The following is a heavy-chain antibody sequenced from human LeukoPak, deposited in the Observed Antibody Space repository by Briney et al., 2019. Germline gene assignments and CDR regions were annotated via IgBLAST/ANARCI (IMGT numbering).Heavy chain of an antibody. CDR3: AREKVDDFWSGPTSYFDY. V-gene: IGHV3-21*01. CDR2: ISSSSSYI. J-gene: IGHJ4*02. D-gene: IGHD3-3*01. CDR1: GFTFSSYS. Sequence: GGSLRLSCAASGFTFSSYSMTWVRQAPGKGLEWVSSISSSSSYIYYADSVKGRFTISRDNAKNSLYLQMNSLRAEDTAVYYCAREKVDDFWSGPTSYFDYWGQGTLVTVSS.